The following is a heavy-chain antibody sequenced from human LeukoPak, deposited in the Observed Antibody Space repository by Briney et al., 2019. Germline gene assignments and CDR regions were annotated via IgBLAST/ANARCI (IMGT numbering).Heavy chain of an antibody. CDR3: GYRELLVGET. Sequence: SETLSLTRAVYGGSFSGYYWSWIRQPPGKGLEWIGEINHSGSTNYNPSLKSRVTISVDTSKNQFSLKLSSVTAADTAVYYCGYRELLVGETWGQGTLVTVSS. CDR2: INHSGST. CDR1: GGSFSGYY. D-gene: IGHD1-26*01. V-gene: IGHV4-34*01. J-gene: IGHJ5*02.